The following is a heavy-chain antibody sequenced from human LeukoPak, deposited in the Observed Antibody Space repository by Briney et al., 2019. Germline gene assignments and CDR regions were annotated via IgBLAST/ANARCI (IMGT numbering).Heavy chain of an antibody. D-gene: IGHD5-18*01. CDR2: IFNTGST. V-gene: IGHV4-61*02. Sequence: PSETLSLTCAVSGDSIGRGSYYWGWIRQPAGKAPEWIGRIFNTGSTSYNPSFKSRVTISVDTSKNQFSLNLRSVTAADTAVYYCARDICGYNYGCFDSWGQGTLVTVSS. J-gene: IGHJ4*02. CDR3: ARDICGYNYGCFDS. CDR1: GDSIGRGSYY.